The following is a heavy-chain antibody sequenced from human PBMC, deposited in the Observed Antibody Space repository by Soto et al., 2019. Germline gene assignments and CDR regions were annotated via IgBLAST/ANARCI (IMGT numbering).Heavy chain of an antibody. CDR3: ARVRTGADAWFGP. V-gene: IGHV1-18*01. Sequence: QVQLVQSGGEVKRPGASVKVSCKTSGYTFSNYGITWVRQAPGQPLEWLGWISLYSDGTNYAQKFQGRVSMTTDTSTTPAYIELRSLRTGDPALYYCARVRTGADAWFGPWGQGTPVTVSS. J-gene: IGHJ5*02. CDR1: GYTFSNYG. CDR2: ISLYSDGT.